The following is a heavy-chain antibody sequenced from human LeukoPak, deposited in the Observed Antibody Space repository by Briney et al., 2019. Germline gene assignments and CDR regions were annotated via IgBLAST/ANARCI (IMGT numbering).Heavy chain of an antibody. CDR2: LHHSGAT. Sequence: SETLSLTCTVSGYSISSGYYWGWIRQPPGKGLEWIGSLHHSGATSYNPSLKSRVTISIDTSKNQFSLRLRSVTAADTAVYYCARQWSGSSWLIFDYWGQGTLVTVSS. CDR1: GYSISSGYY. J-gene: IGHJ4*02. CDR3: ARQWSGSSWLIFDY. V-gene: IGHV4-38-2*02. D-gene: IGHD6-13*01.